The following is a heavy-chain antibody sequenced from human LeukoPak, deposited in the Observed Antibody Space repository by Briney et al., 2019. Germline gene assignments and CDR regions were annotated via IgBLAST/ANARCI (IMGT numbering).Heavy chain of an antibody. D-gene: IGHD1-7*01. CDR2: ISGSGGST. CDR1: GFTFSSYA. J-gene: IGHJ4*02. V-gene: IGHV3-23*01. Sequence: GGSLRLSCAASGFTFSSYAMSWVRQAPGNGLEWVSAISGSGGSTYYADPVKGRFTISRDNSKNTLYLQMNSLRAEDTAVYYCAPISPPEMELGGKDYWGQGTLVTVSS. CDR3: APISPPEMELGGKDY.